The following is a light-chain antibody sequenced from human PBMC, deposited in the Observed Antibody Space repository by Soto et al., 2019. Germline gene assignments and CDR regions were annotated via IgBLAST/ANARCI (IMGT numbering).Light chain of an antibody. V-gene: IGKV1-5*03. CDR1: QSISSW. Sequence: DIQMTQSPSTLSASIGDRVTITCRASQSISSWLAWYQQKPGKVPKLLIYRASTLESGVPSRFSGSGSGTEFTLTINSLQPDDFATYYCQHYNSEGTFGQETKVEIK. CDR3: QHYNSEGT. CDR2: RAS. J-gene: IGKJ1*01.